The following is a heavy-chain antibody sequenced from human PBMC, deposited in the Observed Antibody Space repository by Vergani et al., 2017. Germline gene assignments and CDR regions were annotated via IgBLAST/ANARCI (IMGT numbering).Heavy chain of an antibody. V-gene: IGHV4-61*02. Sequence: QVQLQESGPGLVKPSQTLSLTCTVSGGSISSGSYYWSWIRQPAGKGLEWIGRIYTSGSTNYNPSLKSRVTISVDKSKNQFSLKLSSVTAADTAVYYCAREATVTTTGAFDIWGQGTMVTVSS. D-gene: IGHD4-17*01. CDR3: AREATVTTTGAFDI. CDR2: IYTSGST. J-gene: IGHJ3*02. CDR1: GGSISSGSYY.